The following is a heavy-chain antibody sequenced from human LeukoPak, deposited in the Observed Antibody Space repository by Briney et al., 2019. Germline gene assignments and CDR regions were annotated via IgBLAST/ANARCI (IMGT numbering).Heavy chain of an antibody. V-gene: IGHV1-18*01. J-gene: IGHJ6*02. Sequence: PLRLCSTASGSTFTSSGVSRGREAPGQRLEWRGWISAYNGNTNYAQKLQGRVTMTTDTSTSTAYMELRSLRSDDTAVYYCARENWNSPGGPDVWGQGTTVTVSS. CDR3: ARENWNSPGGPDV. CDR2: ISAYNGNT. D-gene: IGHD1/OR15-1a*01. CDR1: GSTFTSSG.